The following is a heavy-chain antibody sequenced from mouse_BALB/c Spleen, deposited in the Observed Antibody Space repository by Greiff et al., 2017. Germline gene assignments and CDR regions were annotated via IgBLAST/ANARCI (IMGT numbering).Heavy chain of an antibody. CDR1: GFTFSSYG. J-gene: IGHJ3*01. CDR2: INSNGGST. V-gene: IGHV5-6-3*01. CDR3: AREYYRYDEGAWFAY. D-gene: IGHD2-14*01. Sequence: DVMLVESGGGLVQPGGSLKLSCAASGFTFSSYGMSWVRQTPDKRLELVATINSNGGSTYYPDSVKGRFTISRDNAKNTLYLQMSSLKSEDTAMYYCAREYYRYDEGAWFAYWGQGTLVTVSA.